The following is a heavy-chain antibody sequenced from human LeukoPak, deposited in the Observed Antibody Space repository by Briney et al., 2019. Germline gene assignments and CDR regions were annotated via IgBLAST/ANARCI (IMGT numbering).Heavy chain of an antibody. CDR3: EREGERGYSYLIDY. D-gene: IGHD5-18*01. V-gene: IGHV4-4*07. CDR2: IYTSGST. CDR1: GVSISSYY. Sequence: SETLSLTCTVSGVSISSYYWSCIRQPAGKTLEWIGRIYTSGSTNYNPSLKSRVTMSVDTSKNQFSLKLSSVTAADTAVYYCEREGERGYSYLIDYWGQGTLVTVSS. J-gene: IGHJ4*02.